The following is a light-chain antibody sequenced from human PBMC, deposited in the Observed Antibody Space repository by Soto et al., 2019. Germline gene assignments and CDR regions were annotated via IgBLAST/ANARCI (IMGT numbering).Light chain of an antibody. CDR3: QHYNTQSIT. J-gene: IGKJ4*01. V-gene: IGKV1-5*01. CDR2: AAS. CDR1: ENIFKF. Sequence: DIQLIQSPATLSASVGDRITITCRASENIFKFLAWYQQRSGRAPNPLIYAASDLETGVPSRFSGRGSGTEFTLTIDSLQPDDSATYYCQHYNTQSITFGGGTKVDVK.